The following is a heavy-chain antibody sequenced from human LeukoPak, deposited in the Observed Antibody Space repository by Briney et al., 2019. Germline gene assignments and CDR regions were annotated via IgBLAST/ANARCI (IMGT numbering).Heavy chain of an antibody. Sequence: PSETLSLTCGVSGGSFSNTNWWTWVRQPPGEGLEWIGEVNLQGSTNYNPSLKSRVAISVDKSENHISLKLTSVTAADTAVYYCAREGGPYRPLDYTGQGTLVTVAS. J-gene: IGHJ4*02. CDR1: GGSFSNTNW. CDR3: AREGGPYRPLDY. V-gene: IGHV4-4*02. CDR2: VNLQGST.